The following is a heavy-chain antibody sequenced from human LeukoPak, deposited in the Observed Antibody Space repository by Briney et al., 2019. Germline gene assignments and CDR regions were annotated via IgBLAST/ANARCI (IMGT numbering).Heavy chain of an antibody. CDR2: IDYDGGSG. CDR1: GFTLRSYE. J-gene: IGHJ1*01. CDR3: TRNSGWYGLS. D-gene: IGHD6-19*01. Sequence: GGSLRLSCTVSGFTLRSYEMSWIRQAPGKGLEWVSSIDYDGGSGHYADSVKGRFTISRDNSNNTLFLHLNSLRGEDTAVYYCTRNSGWYGLSWGQGTLVTVSS. V-gene: IGHV3-23*01.